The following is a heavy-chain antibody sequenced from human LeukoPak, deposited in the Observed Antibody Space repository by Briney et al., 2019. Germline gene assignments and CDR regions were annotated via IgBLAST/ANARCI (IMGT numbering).Heavy chain of an antibody. J-gene: IGHJ4*02. Sequence: PSETLSLTCTASGGSISNYYWSWVRQPPGKGLEWIGYIYYNASTNYNPSLRSRVTISVDTSKGQFSLNLRFVTAADTAVYYCARHRYSGSFSFDYWGQGTLVTVSS. V-gene: IGHV4-59*08. CDR1: GGSISNYY. D-gene: IGHD1-26*01. CDR2: IYYNAST. CDR3: ARHRYSGSFSFDY.